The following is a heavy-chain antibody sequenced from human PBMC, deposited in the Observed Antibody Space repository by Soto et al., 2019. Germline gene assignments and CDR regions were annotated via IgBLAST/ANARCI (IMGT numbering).Heavy chain of an antibody. V-gene: IGHV3-20*01. CDR3: AMDSCVLGFLEWLFSTRAFDI. D-gene: IGHD3-3*01. J-gene: IGHJ3*02. CDR2: INWNGGST. Sequence: GGSLRLSCAASGFTFGGYGMSWVRQAPGKGLEWVSVINWNGGSTCYADSVKGRFTISRDNAKNTLYLQMNSLRAEDTAVYHWAMDSCVLGFLEWLFSTRAFDIWGQGTTVTVSS. CDR1: GFTFGGYG.